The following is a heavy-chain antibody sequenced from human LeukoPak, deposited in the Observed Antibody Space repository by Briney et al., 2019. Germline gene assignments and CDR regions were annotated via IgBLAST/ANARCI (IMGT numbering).Heavy chain of an antibody. Sequence: PGGSPRLSCAASGFTFSSYAMSWVRQAPGKGLEWVSAISGSGGSTYYADSVKGRFTISRDNSKNTLYLQMNSLRAEDTAVYYCAKTGQYQLPTINWFDPWGQGTLVTVSS. CDR1: GFTFSSYA. CDR3: AKTGQYQLPTINWFDP. D-gene: IGHD2-2*01. CDR2: ISGSGGST. V-gene: IGHV3-23*01. J-gene: IGHJ5*02.